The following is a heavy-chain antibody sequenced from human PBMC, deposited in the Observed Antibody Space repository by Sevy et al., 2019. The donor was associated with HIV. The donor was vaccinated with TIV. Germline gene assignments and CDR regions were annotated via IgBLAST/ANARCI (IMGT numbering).Heavy chain of an antibody. Sequence: SETLSLTCSVSGNSLSSDDYYWSWVRQPPGKGLEWMAYFFHSDSPKYRPSLTSRLTISIDTSKNLFSLKVTSGTAADSAVYYCARSRNVDSAPFDYWGQGTPVTVSS. V-gene: IGHV4-30-4*08. D-gene: IGHD5-18*01. CDR2: FFHSDSP. CDR1: GNSLSSDDYY. CDR3: ARSRNVDSAPFDY. J-gene: IGHJ4*02.